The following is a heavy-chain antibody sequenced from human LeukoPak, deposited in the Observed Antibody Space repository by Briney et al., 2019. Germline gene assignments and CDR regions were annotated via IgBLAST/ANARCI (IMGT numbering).Heavy chain of an antibody. CDR1: GFTFSNYS. V-gene: IGHV3-21*01. J-gene: IGHJ4*02. CDR2: ISSSSSYI. CDR3: ARDWDIVVVVAKSAPHFDY. Sequence: GGSLRLSCAASGFTFSNYSMNWVRQAPGKGLEWVSSISSSSSYIYYADSVKGRFTISRDNAKNSLYLQMNSLRAEDTAVYYCARDWDIVVVVAKSAPHFDYWGQGTLVTVSS. D-gene: IGHD2-15*01.